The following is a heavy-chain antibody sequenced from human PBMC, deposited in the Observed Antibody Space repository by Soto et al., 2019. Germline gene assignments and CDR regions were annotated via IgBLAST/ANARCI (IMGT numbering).Heavy chain of an antibody. D-gene: IGHD3-3*01. J-gene: IGHJ5*02. CDR2: IIPIFGTA. CDR3: ARDWRHGITIFGVVIDNWFDP. Sequence: QVQLVQSGAEVKKPGSSVKVSCKASGGTFSSYAISWVRQAPGQGLEWMGGIIPIFGTANYAQKFQGRVTITAAKSTSTAYMELSSLRSEDTAVYYCARDWRHGITIFGVVIDNWFDPWGQGTLVTVSS. V-gene: IGHV1-69*06. CDR1: GGTFSSYA.